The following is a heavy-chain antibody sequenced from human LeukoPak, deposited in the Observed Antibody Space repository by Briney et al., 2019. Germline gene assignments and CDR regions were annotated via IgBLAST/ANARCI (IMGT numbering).Heavy chain of an antibody. Sequence: ASVKVSCKASGYTFTGYYMHWVRQAPGQGLEWMGWINPNSGGTDCAQKFQGRVTMTRDTSISTAYMELSRLRSDDTAVYYCARGFKSYYYDSSLDYWGQGTLVTVSS. CDR3: ARGFKSYYYDSSLDY. V-gene: IGHV1-2*02. J-gene: IGHJ4*02. CDR2: INPNSGGT. CDR1: GYTFTGYY. D-gene: IGHD3-22*01.